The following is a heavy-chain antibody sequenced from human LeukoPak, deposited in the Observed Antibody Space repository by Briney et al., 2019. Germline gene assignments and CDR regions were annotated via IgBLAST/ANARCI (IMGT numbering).Heavy chain of an antibody. CDR3: ARGGEMATIIPSPYDY. V-gene: IGHV4-34*01. J-gene: IGHJ4*02. CDR1: GGSFSGYY. CDR2: INHSGST. Sequence: SETLSLTCADYGGSFSGYYWSWIRQPPGKGLEWIGEINHSGSTNYNPSLKSRVTISVDTSKNQFSLKLSSVTAADTAVYYCARGGEMATIIPSPYDYWGQGTLVTVSS. D-gene: IGHD5-24*01.